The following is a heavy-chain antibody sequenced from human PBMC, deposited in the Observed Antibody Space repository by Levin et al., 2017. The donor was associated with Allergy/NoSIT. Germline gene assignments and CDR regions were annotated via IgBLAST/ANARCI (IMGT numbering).Heavy chain of an antibody. D-gene: IGHD3-10*01. CDR1: GGSFSGYY. CDR3: ARGGPGRLWFGELLYRAYFDY. Sequence: PSETLSLTCAVYGGSFSGYYWSWIRQPPGKGLEWIGEINHSGSTNYNPSLKSRVTISVDTSKNQFSLKLSSVTAADTAVYYCARGGPGRLWFGELLYRAYFDYWGQGTLVTVSS. V-gene: IGHV4-34*01. J-gene: IGHJ4*02. CDR2: INHSGST.